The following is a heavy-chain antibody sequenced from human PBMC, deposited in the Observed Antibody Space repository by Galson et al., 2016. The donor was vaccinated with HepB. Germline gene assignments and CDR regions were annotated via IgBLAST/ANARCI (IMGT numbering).Heavy chain of an antibody. J-gene: IGHJ5*02. Sequence: ETLSLTCTVSGGSVSSSSYHWSWIRQPPGKGLEWIGYVYYSGSTKNSPSLNSRVAISVATSKNQFSLKLTSVTAADTAVYYCARVIGVAVTGAGYWFDPWGQGTLVTVSS. CDR3: ARVIGVAVTGAGYWFDP. V-gene: IGHV4-61*01. CDR2: VYYSGST. D-gene: IGHD6-19*01. CDR1: GGSVSSSSYH.